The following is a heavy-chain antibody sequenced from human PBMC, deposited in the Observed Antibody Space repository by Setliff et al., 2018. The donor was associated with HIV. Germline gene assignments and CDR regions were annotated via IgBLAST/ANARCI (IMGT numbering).Heavy chain of an antibody. CDR1: GYSISSGFY. J-gene: IGHJ4*02. CDR2: IYQSGNT. D-gene: IGHD6-19*01. V-gene: IGHV4-38-2*01. Sequence: SETLSLTCAVSGYSISSGFYWSWMRQPPGKGLEWIGSIYQSGNTYYNPSLKSRVTISVDTSKNQFSLKLSSVTAADTAMYYCARVVPVGGNDYWGQGTLVTVSS. CDR3: ARVVPVGGNDY.